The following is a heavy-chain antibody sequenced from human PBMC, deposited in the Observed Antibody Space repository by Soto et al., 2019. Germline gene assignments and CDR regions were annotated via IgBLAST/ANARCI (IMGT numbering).Heavy chain of an antibody. CDR1: GGSISSGGYS. V-gene: IGHV4-30-2*01. Sequence: QLQLQESGSGLVKPSQTLSLTCAVSGGSISSGGYSWSWIRQPPGKGLEWIGYMYHSGSTYYNPSIKSRVTISIERSKNHFSMKLCYVTAADTAVYYSARVPDYWGQGILVTVSS. J-gene: IGHJ4*02. CDR2: MYHSGST. CDR3: ARVPDY. D-gene: IGHD2-2*01.